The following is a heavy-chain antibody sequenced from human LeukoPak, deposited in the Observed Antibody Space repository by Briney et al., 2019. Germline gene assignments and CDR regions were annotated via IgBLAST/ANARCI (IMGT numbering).Heavy chain of an antibody. CDR3: AAGVDVLVPDGGWFDP. J-gene: IGHJ5*02. Sequence: ASVKVSCKASGGTFSSYAISWVRQAPGQGLEWMGRIIPIFGIASYAQKFQGRVTITADKSTSTADMELSSLRSEDTAVYYCAAGVDVLVPDGGWFDPWGQGTLVTVSS. CDR2: IIPIFGIA. CDR1: GGTFSSYA. D-gene: IGHD2-2*01. V-gene: IGHV1-69*04.